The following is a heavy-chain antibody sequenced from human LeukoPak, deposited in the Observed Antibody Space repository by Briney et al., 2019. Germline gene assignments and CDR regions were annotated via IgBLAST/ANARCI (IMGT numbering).Heavy chain of an antibody. D-gene: IGHD6-6*01. Sequence: GGSLRLSCAASGFTFSSYAMSWVRQAPGKGLEWVSAISGSGGSTYYADPVKGRFTISRDNSKNTLYLQMNSLRAEDTAVYYCAREVEYSTSSCDYWGQGTLVTVSS. J-gene: IGHJ4*02. V-gene: IGHV3-23*01. CDR1: GFTFSSYA. CDR3: AREVEYSTSSCDY. CDR2: ISGSGGST.